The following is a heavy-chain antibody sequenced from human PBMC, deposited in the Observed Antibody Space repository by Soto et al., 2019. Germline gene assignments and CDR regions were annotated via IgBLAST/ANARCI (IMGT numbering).Heavy chain of an antibody. CDR2: ISWNSGNI. V-gene: IGHV3-9*01. J-gene: IGHJ2*01. CDR1: GFTFDDYA. D-gene: IGHD6-19*01. CDR3: AKGGRGWYPNWHFDL. Sequence: EVQLVESGGGLVQPGRSLRLSCAASGFTFDDYAMHWVRQAPGKGLEWVSGISWNSGNIGYADSVKGRFTISRDNAKNSLYLQMNSLRAEDTSLYYCAKGGRGWYPNWHFDLWGRGTLVTVSS.